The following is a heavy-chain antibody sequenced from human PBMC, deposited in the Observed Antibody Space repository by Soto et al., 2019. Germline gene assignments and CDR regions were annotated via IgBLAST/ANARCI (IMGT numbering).Heavy chain of an antibody. CDR3: ARKHVMEQLVLRGYYYYYMDV. CDR2: INHSGST. V-gene: IGHV4-34*01. D-gene: IGHD6-13*01. J-gene: IGHJ6*03. Sequence: SETLSLTCAVYGGSFSGYYWSWIRQPPGKGLEWIGEINHSGSTNYNPSLKSRVTISVDTSKNQFSLKLSSVTAADTAVYYCARKHVMEQLVLRGYYYYYMDVWGKGTTVTVSS. CDR1: GGSFSGYY.